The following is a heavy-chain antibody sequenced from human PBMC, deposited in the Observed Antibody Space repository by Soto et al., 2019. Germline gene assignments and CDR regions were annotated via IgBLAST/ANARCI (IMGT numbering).Heavy chain of an antibody. D-gene: IGHD3-16*01. V-gene: IGHV3-66*01. Sequence: EVQLVESGGGLVQPGGSLRLSCAVSGFSVSGVYMTWVRQVPGKGLECVSLLYTDDTTYYADSVKGRFTISKDNSNDTLFLQMNGLRVEDTAVYYCARVDTFYAEVDYWGQGTLVTVSS. CDR3: ARVDTFYAEVDY. CDR2: LYTDDTT. CDR1: GFSVSGVY. J-gene: IGHJ4*02.